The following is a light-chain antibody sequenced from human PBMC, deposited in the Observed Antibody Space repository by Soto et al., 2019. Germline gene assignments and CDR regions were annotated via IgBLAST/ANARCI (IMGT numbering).Light chain of an antibody. Sequence: DIQLTQSPSFLSASVGDRVTITCRASQGISSYLAWYQKKPGKAPKLLMYAASTLQSGVPSRFSGSGSGTEFTLTISSLQPEDFATYYCQQSYSSPPTFGQGTKVDIK. CDR1: QGISSY. CDR2: AAS. CDR3: QQSYSSPPT. J-gene: IGKJ1*01. V-gene: IGKV1-9*01.